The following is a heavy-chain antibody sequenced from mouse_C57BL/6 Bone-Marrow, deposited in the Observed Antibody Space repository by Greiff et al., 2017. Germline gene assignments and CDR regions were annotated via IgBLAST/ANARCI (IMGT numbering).Heavy chain of an antibody. CDR1: GFIIKDDY. Sequence: EVQLVESGAELVRPGASVKLSCTASGFIIKDDYMHWVKQRPEQGLEWIGWIDPENGDTEYASKFQGKATITVDTSSNTAYLQLSSLTSEDTAVYYCTRIAYWGQGTLVTVSA. CDR2: IDPENGDT. CDR3: TRIAY. V-gene: IGHV14-4*01. J-gene: IGHJ3*01.